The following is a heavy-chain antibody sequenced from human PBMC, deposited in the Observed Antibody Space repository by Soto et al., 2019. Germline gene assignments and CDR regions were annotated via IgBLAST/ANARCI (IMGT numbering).Heavy chain of an antibody. CDR1: GFNFSDHG. CDR3: AKADYSYSWAPGDY. J-gene: IGHJ4*02. Sequence: PGVSLRLSCAGSGFNFSDHGMHWVRQAPGRGLEWVAVISYTGSHEYYADSVKGRFTISRDNSKNTLYLQMNSLRTEDTAVYYCAKADYSYSWAPGDYWGQGTLVTVSS. CDR2: ISYTGSHE. D-gene: IGHD6-13*01. V-gene: IGHV3-30*18.